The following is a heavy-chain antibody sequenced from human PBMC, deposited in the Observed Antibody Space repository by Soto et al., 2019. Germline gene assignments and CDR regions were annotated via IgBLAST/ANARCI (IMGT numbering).Heavy chain of an antibody. CDR1: GGSISSGGYY. CDR3: ARVAYYVNWFDP. Sequence: PSETLSLTCTVSGGSISSGGYYWSWIRQHPGKGLEWIGYIYYSGSTYYNPSLKSRVTISVDTSKNQFSLKLSSVTAADTAVYYCARVAYYVNWFDPWGQGTLVTVS. D-gene: IGHD3-3*01. CDR2: IYYSGST. J-gene: IGHJ5*02. V-gene: IGHV4-31*03.